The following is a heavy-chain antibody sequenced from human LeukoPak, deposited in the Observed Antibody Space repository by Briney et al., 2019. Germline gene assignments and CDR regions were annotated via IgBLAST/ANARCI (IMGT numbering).Heavy chain of an antibody. V-gene: IGHV3-23*01. Sequence: GGSLRLSCAASGFMFSHSAMTWVRQTPGKGLEWVSCISEDGGATYYAGSSKGRFTISRDNSKNTLYLQMNSVLSDDTAVYYCATVGVGWVDFEYWGQGALVTVSS. D-gene: IGHD3-16*01. CDR2: ISEDGGAT. CDR1: GFMFSHSA. J-gene: IGHJ4*02. CDR3: ATVGVGWVDFEY.